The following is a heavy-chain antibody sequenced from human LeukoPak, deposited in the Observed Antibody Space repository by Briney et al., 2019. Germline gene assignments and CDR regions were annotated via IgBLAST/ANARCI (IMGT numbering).Heavy chain of an antibody. Sequence: GGTLRFSCAASGFTFISYSMNWARQAPGKGLEWVSSISSSSSYIYYADSVKGRFTISRDNAKNSLYLQMNSLRAEDTAVYYCARVLIYYDSSGSFDYWGQGTLVTVSS. CDR1: GFTFISYS. D-gene: IGHD3-22*01. CDR3: ARVLIYYDSSGSFDY. CDR2: ISSSSSYI. J-gene: IGHJ4*02. V-gene: IGHV3-21*01.